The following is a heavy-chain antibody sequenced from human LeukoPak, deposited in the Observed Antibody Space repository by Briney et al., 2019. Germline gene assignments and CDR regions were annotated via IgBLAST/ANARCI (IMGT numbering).Heavy chain of an antibody. J-gene: IGHJ4*02. CDR3: ARVQWDYGGNFYVGY. CDR2: IHTTGST. CDR1: GGSITGYY. D-gene: IGHD4-23*01. V-gene: IGHV4-4*09. Sequence: SETLSLTCTGSGGSITGYYWSWIRQPPGKGLEWIGYIHTTGSTNYNPSLKSRVTISVDTSKNQFSLKLSSVTAADTAVYYCARVQWDYGGNFYVGYWGQGTLVTVSS.